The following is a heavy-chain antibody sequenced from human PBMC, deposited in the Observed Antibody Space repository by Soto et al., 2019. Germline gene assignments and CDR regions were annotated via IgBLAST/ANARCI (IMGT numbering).Heavy chain of an antibody. J-gene: IGHJ4*02. CDR3: AHGSGWLFDY. Sequence: QITLEESGPTLVKPTQTLTLTCTFSGFSLNERAVGVGWIRQPPGKALEWLAFTYWDDDNHYSPYLKNRLTITKDTSKNQVVLTMTNTEPADTATYFCAHGSGWLFDYWGQGTQVTVSS. D-gene: IGHD6-19*01. V-gene: IGHV2-5*02. CDR1: GFSLNERAVG. CDR2: TYWDDDN.